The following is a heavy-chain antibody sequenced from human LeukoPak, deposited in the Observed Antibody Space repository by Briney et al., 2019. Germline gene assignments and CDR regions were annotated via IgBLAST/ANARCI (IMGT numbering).Heavy chain of an antibody. CDR1: GXSISSYY. D-gene: IGHD1-7*01. CDR3: AREDWNYWFDP. Sequence: SETLSLTCTVSGXSISSYYWSWIRQPPGKGLEWIGYIYYSGSTNYNPSLKSRVTISVDTSKNQFSLKLSSVTAADTAVYYCAREDWNYWFDPWGQGTLVTVSS. CDR2: IYYSGST. V-gene: IGHV4-59*01. J-gene: IGHJ5*02.